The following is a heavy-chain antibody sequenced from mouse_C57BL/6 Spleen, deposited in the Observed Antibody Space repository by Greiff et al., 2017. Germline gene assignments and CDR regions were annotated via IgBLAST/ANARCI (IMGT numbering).Heavy chain of an antibody. CDR1: GFTFSDYY. CDR3: ARAGAAQAYYFDY. Sequence: EVQRVESEGGLVQPGSSMKLSCTASGFTFSDYYMAWVRQVPEKGLEWVANINYDGSSTYYLDSLKSRFIISRDNAKNILYLQMSSLKSEDTATYYCARAGAAQAYYFDYWGQGTTLTVSS. D-gene: IGHD3-2*02. J-gene: IGHJ2*01. CDR2: INYDGSST. V-gene: IGHV5-16*01.